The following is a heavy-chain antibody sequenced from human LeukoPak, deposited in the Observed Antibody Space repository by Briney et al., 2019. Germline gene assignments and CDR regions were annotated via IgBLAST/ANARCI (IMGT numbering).Heavy chain of an antibody. CDR1: GGSIGSNY. CDR2: IYYTGGT. J-gene: IGHJ4*02. V-gene: IGHV4-59*08. CDR3: AKYGNSGWVIDN. D-gene: IGHD6-19*01. Sequence: PSETLSLTCTVSGGSIGSNYWTWIRQPLGKGLEYIGYIYYTGGTNYNPSPKSRVTISVDTSKNQFSLKLSSVTAADTAVYFCAKYGNSGWVIDNWGQGTLVTVSS.